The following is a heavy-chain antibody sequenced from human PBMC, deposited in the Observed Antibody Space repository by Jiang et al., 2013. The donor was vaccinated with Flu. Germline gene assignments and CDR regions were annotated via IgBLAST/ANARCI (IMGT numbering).Heavy chain of an antibody. CDR2: MNPNSGNT. J-gene: IGHJ4*02. CDR3: ARGYITMVRGVIIIPFDY. CDR1: GYTFTSYD. V-gene: IGHV1-8*01. Sequence: GAEVKKPGASVKVSCKASGYTFTSYDINWVRQATGQGLEWMGWMNPNSGNTGYAQKFQGRVTMTRNTSISTAYMELSSLRSEDTAVYYCARGYITMVRGVIIIPFDYWGQGTLVTVSS. D-gene: IGHD3-10*01.